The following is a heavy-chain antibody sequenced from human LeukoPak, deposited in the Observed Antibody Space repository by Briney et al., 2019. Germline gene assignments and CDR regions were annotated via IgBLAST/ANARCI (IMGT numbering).Heavy chain of an antibody. CDR1: GFTFSSYS. CDR2: IYSGGST. Sequence: GGSLRLSCAASGFTFSSYSMNWVRQAPGKGLEWVSVIYSGGSTYYADSVKGRFTTSRDNSKNTLYLQMNSLRAEDTAVYYCARDSLYCGGDCYGHWGQGTLVTVSS. D-gene: IGHD2-21*02. V-gene: IGHV3-53*01. CDR3: ARDSLYCGGDCYGH. J-gene: IGHJ4*02.